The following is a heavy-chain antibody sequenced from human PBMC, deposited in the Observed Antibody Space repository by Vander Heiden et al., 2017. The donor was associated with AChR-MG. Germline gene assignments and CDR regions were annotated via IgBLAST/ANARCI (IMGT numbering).Heavy chain of an antibody. D-gene: IGHD3-9*01. CDR3: AKVEYDGPPNVNMLTTSYFDL. CDR2: VSHSGGST. CDR1: GFIFSNND. V-gene: IGHV3-23*01. J-gene: IGHJ2*01. Sequence: EVDLLESGGGFVQPGGSLRLSCVASGFIFSNNDMSWVRQAPGKGLEWVSVVSHSGGSTNYADSGKGRFTISRDNFKNTVYLQMNSLRVEDTAVYYCAKVEYDGPPNVNMLTTSYFDLWGRGTLVTVSS.